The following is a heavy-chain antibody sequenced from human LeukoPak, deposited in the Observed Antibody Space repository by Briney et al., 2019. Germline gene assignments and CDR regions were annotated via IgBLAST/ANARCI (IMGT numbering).Heavy chain of an antibody. CDR1: GYTLTSYD. Sequence: ASVKVSCKASGYTLTSYDINWVRQATGQGLEWMGWMNPNSGRTGYAQNFQGRITITRNTSISTAYLELSSLRSDDTTVYYCTRETSSRYFDYWGQGTLVTVSS. CDR3: TRETSSRYFDY. J-gene: IGHJ4*02. CDR2: MNPNSGRT. V-gene: IGHV1-8*01.